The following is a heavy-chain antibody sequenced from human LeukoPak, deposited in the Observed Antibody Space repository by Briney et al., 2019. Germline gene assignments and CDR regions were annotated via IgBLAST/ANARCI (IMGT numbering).Heavy chain of an antibody. CDR2: ISGSGGST. CDR1: GFTFSTYA. V-gene: IGHV3-23*01. J-gene: IGHJ4*02. D-gene: IGHD6-13*01. CDR3: AKMHSTTMYYFDY. Sequence: GGSLRLSCAASGFTFSTYAMSWVRQAPGKGLEWVSGISGSGGSTYYADSVKGRVTISRDNSKSTLYLQMNSLRAEDTAVYSCAKMHSTTMYYFDYWGQGTLVTVSS.